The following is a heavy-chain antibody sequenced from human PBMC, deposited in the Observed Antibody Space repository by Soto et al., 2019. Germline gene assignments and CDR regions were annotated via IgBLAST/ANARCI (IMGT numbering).Heavy chain of an antibody. Sequence: EVQLVESGGGLVQPGGSLRLSCAASGFSFSSYSMNWVRQAPGKVLEWLSYISGTGSIYYADSVKGRFTISRDNAKQSLYLQMNSLRDEDTAVYYCARDRYGSGSLFDSWGQGTLVTVSS. J-gene: IGHJ4*02. CDR1: GFSFSSYS. V-gene: IGHV3-48*02. CDR2: ISGTGSI. D-gene: IGHD3-10*01. CDR3: ARDRYGSGSLFDS.